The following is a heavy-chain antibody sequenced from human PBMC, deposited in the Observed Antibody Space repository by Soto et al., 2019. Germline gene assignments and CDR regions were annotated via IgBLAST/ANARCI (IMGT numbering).Heavy chain of an antibody. D-gene: IGHD3-22*01. V-gene: IGHV1-18*04. CDR1: GYTLTIYG. Sequence: QVQLVQSGAEVNQPGASVKVSCKASGYTLTIYGISWVRQAPGQGLEWMGWISGYNGNTDYVQNLQDRGTLTTDASTRSVYMELRSLRTADTDVYYCARVDYYDSSGYYGYWGQGNLINVSS. CDR3: ARVDYYDSSGYYGY. J-gene: IGHJ4*02. CDR2: ISGYNGNT.